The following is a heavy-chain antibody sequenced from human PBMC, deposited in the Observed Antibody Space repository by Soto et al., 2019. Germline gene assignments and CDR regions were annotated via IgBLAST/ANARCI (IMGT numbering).Heavy chain of an antibody. V-gene: IGHV3-48*02. D-gene: IGHD3-22*01. Sequence: GGSLRLSCAASGFTFSSYSMNWVRQAPGKGLEWVSYISSSSSTIYYADSVKGRFTISRDNAKSSLYLQMNSLRDEDTAVYYCAREKRGFTMIVVTYGMDVWGQGTTVTVSS. CDR1: GFTFSSYS. CDR3: AREKRGFTMIVVTYGMDV. J-gene: IGHJ6*02. CDR2: ISSSSSTI.